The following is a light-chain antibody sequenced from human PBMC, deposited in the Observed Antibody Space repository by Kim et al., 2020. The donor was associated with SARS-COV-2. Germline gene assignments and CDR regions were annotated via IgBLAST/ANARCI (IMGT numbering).Light chain of an antibody. V-gene: IGKV3D-15*01. Sequence: PGERATLSCRASQRVSSNVAWYQQKPGQAPRLLIYGASTRATGIPARFSGSGSGTEFTLTISSLQSEDFAVYYCQQYNNWPPNLTFGGGTKVDIK. CDR3: QQYNNWPPNLT. CDR2: GAS. CDR1: QRVSSN. J-gene: IGKJ4*01.